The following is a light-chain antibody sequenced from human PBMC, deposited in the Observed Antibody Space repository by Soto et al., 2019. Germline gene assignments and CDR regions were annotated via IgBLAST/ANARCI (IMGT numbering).Light chain of an antibody. Sequence: QSALTQPASVSGSPGQSITISCTGTSSDVGSYNLVSWYQQHPGKAPKLMIYEGSKRPSGVSNRFSGSKSGNTASLTISGLQAEDEAYYYYRSHAGSPYVLCTGLNVAVL. CDR1: SSDVGSYNL. V-gene: IGLV2-23*01. CDR3: RSHAGSPYV. CDR2: EGS. J-gene: IGLJ1*01.